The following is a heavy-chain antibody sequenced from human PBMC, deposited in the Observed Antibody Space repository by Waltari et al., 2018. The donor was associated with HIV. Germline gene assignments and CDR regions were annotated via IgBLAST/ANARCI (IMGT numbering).Heavy chain of an antibody. CDR1: GLPLRTYW. CDR2: IKQDGSEK. Sequence: EFHLVESGGGLLHPGGSLRLSCAASGLPLRTYWTSCVRQAPGKGLEWVANIKQDGSEKYYVDSVKGRFTISRDNDKNSVDLQMNSLRAEDTAVYYCARDGGRRGPFGYWGQGTLVTVSS. D-gene: IGHD3-3*01. CDR3: ARDGGRRGPFGY. V-gene: IGHV3-7*01. J-gene: IGHJ4*02.